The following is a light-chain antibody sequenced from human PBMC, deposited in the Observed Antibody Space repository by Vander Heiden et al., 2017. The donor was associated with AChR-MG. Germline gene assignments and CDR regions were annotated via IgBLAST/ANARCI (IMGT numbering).Light chain of an antibody. V-gene: IGLV2-14*01. Sequence: QSALTQPASVSGSPGQSSTISCPGTSSDVGGYNYVSWYQQNPGKAPKLRIYDVSNRPSGVSNRLSGSKSGNTASLTISGLQAEDEADYYCSSYTSSSTLVVFGGGTKLTVL. CDR2: DVS. J-gene: IGLJ2*01. CDR1: SSDVGGYNY. CDR3: SSYTSSSTLVV.